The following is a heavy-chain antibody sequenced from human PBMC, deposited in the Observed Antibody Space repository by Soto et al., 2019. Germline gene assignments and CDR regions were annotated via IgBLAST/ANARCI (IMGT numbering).Heavy chain of an antibody. CDR3: ARIDASDYYYYGMDV. CDR1: GFTFSSYS. D-gene: IGHD2-2*01. CDR2: ISSSSSTI. J-gene: IGHJ6*02. V-gene: IGHV3-48*02. Sequence: GGSLRLSCAASGFTFSSYSMNWVRQAPGEGLEWVSYISSSSSTIYYADSVKGRFTISRDNAKNSLYLQMNSLRDEDTAVYYCARIDASDYYYYGMDVWGQGTTVTVSS.